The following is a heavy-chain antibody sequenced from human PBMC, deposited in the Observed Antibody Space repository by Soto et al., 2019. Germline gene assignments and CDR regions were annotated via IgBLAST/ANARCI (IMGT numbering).Heavy chain of an antibody. J-gene: IGHJ6*02. CDR1: GYTFTGYY. CDR2: INPNSGGT. Sequence: GASVKVSCKASGYTFTGYYMHWVRQAPGQGLEWMGWINPNSGGTNYAQKFQGRVTMTRDTSISTAYMQLSRLRSDDTAVYYCARGSHTVMGRNYYYGMDVWGQGTTVTVSS. CDR3: ARGSHTVMGRNYYYGMDV. V-gene: IGHV1-2*02. D-gene: IGHD5-18*01.